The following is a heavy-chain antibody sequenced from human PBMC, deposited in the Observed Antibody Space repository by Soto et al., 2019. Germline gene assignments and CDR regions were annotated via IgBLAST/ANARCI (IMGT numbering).Heavy chain of an antibody. D-gene: IGHD3-9*01. CDR3: ATALPNYDILTGYPIRGNFDY. CDR1: GYTLTELS. V-gene: IGHV1-24*01. J-gene: IGHJ4*02. Sequence: ASVKVSCKVSGYTLTELSMHWVRQAPGKGLEWMGGFDPEDGETIYAQKIQGRVTMTEDTSTDTAYMELSSLRSEDTAVYYCATALPNYDILTGYPIRGNFDYWGQGTLVTVSS. CDR2: FDPEDGET.